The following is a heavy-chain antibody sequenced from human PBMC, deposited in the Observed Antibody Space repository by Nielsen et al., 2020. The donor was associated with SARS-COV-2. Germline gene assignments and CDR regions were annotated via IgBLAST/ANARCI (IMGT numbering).Heavy chain of an antibody. CDR1: GFTFSSYG. V-gene: IGHV3-33*06. Sequence: GESLKISCAASGFTFSSYGMHWVRQAPGKGLEWVAVIWYDGSNKYYADSVKGRFTISRDNSKNTLYLQMNSLRAEDTAVYYCAKASSWLVLFDYWGQGTLVTVSS. D-gene: IGHD6-19*01. J-gene: IGHJ4*02. CDR2: IWYDGSNK. CDR3: AKASSWLVLFDY.